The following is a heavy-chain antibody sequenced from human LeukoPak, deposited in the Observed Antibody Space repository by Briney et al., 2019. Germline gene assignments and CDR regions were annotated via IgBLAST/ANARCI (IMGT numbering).Heavy chain of an antibody. J-gene: IGHJ4*02. CDR2: IIPIFGTA. Sequence: GASVKVSCKASGGTFSSYAISWVRQAPGQGLEWMGGIIPIFGTANYAQKFQGRVTITADESTSTAYMELSSLRSEDTAVYYCASVGTRNRSPFDYWGQGTLVTVSS. V-gene: IGHV1-69*13. D-gene: IGHD3-16*02. CDR3: ASVGTRNRSPFDY. CDR1: GGTFSSYA.